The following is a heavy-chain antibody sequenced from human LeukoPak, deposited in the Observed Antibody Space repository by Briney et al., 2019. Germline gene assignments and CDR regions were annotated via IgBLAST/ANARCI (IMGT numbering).Heavy chain of an antibody. J-gene: IGHJ4*02. V-gene: IGHV1-8*01. CDR3: ARVNDGYNYVSDY. Sequence: ASVKVSCKASGYTFTSYDINWVRQATGQGLEWMGWMNPNSGNTGYAQKFQGRVTMTRNTSISTAYMELSSLGSEDTAVYYCARVNDGYNYVSDYWGQGTLVTVSS. CDR2: MNPNSGNT. CDR1: GYTFTSYD. D-gene: IGHD5-24*01.